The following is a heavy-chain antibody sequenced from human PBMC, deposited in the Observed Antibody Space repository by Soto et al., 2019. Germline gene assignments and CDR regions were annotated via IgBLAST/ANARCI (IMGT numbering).Heavy chain of an antibody. J-gene: IGHJ6*02. CDR2: IIPIFGTA. CDR1: GGTFSSYA. V-gene: IGHV1-69*01. Sequence: QVQLVQSGAEVKKPGSSVKVSCKASGGTFSSYAISWVRQAPGQGLEWMGGIIPIFGTANYAQKFQGRVTITADETASPAYMERGSLRAEDTAVYYWGRTGGGGDPDYYYGMDVWGQGTTVTVSS. D-gene: IGHD3-16*01. CDR3: GRTGGGGDPDYYYGMDV.